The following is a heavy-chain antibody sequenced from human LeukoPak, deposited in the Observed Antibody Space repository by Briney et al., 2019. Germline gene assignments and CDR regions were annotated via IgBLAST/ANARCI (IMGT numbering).Heavy chain of an antibody. CDR3: ARASGGWYGLFDY. CDR1: GGFSNNY. D-gene: IGHD6-19*01. J-gene: IGHJ4*02. CDR2: MYYSGST. V-gene: IGHV4-59*08. Sequence: PSETLSLTCTVSGGFSNNYWSRIRQPPGKGLEWIGYMYYSGSTSYNPSLKRRVTISVDTSKSQFSLKLRSVTAADTAVYYCARASGGWYGLFDYWGQGTLVTVSS.